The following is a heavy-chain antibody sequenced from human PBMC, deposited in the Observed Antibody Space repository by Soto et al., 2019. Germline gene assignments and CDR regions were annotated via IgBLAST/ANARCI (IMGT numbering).Heavy chain of an antibody. D-gene: IGHD3-10*01. CDR1: GGSISSYY. J-gene: IGHJ2*01. Sequence: SETLSLTCTVSGGSISSYYWSWIRQPPGKGLEWIGYIYYSGSTNYNPSPKSRVIIAVDTSKNQFSLKLSFVTAADTAVYYCARAIKGITMVRGVIFPYWYFDLWGRGTLVTVSS. V-gene: IGHV4-59*08. CDR2: IYYSGST. CDR3: ARAIKGITMVRGVIFPYWYFDL.